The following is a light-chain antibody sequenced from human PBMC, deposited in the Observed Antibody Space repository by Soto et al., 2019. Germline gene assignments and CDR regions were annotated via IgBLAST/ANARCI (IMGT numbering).Light chain of an antibody. CDR3: QQSSIAPIT. J-gene: IGKJ5*01. CDR2: AAS. CDR1: QRINTY. Sequence: GDRGAITCPTSQRINTYLTWYQQKPGRAPNLLIYAASSLQSGIPSRFTGSGAGTDFTLTITGLQPEDFATYYCQQSSIAPITFGQGTRLEIK. V-gene: IGKV1-39*01.